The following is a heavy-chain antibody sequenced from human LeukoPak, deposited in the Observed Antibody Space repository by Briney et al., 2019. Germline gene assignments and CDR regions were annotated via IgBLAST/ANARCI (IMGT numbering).Heavy chain of an antibody. V-gene: IGHV3-48*03. D-gene: IGHD4-17*01. CDR1: GFTFSSYE. Sequence: PGGSLRLSCAASGFTFSSYEMNWVRQAPGKGLEWVSYISSSGSTIYYADSLKGRFTISRDNAKNSLYLQMNSLRAEDTAVYYCVRARGGDYDGHWGQGTLVTVSS. J-gene: IGHJ4*02. CDR3: VRARGGDYDGH. CDR2: ISSSGSTI.